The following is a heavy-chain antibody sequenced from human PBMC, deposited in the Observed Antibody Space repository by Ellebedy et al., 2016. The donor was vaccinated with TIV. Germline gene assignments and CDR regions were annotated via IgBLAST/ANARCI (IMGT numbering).Heavy chain of an antibody. D-gene: IGHD3-22*01. V-gene: IGHV1-24*01. CDR1: GYTLTELS. Sequence: AASVKVSCKVFGYTLTELSMHWVRQAPGKGLEWMGGFDPEDGETIYAQKFQGRVTMTRNTSITTAYMELSSLRSEDTTVYYCARGGHYYDSSGYLNMAFDIWGQGTMVTVSS. CDR3: ARGGHYYDSSGYLNMAFDI. CDR2: FDPEDGET. J-gene: IGHJ3*02.